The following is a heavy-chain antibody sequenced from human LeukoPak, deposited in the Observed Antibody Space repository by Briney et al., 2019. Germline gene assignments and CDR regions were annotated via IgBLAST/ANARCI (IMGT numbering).Heavy chain of an antibody. Sequence: PGGSLRLSCAASGXTFSSYGVHWVRQAPGRGLEWVALIWYDGSNEYYADSVKGRFTISRDNSKNTLYLQMDSLRAEDTAVYYCARAGYCSGGSCYGLDYWGQGTLVTVSS. D-gene: IGHD2-15*01. J-gene: IGHJ4*02. CDR3: ARAGYCSGGSCYGLDY. V-gene: IGHV3-33*08. CDR2: IWYDGSNE. CDR1: GXTFSSYG.